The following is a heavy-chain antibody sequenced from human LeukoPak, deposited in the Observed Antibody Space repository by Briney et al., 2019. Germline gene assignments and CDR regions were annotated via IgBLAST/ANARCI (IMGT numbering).Heavy chain of an antibody. V-gene: IGHV3-49*04. Sequence: GGSLRLPCTASGFTFGDFLMSGVRQPPGKGREWVSFIRSKAYGGTPEYAASVKRRFTISREYSKSIVYLQMNSLKTEDTAVYYCTRAPHPHCTRTSCPIDYWGQGTLVTVSS. CDR3: TRAPHPHCTRTSCPIDY. CDR1: GFTFGDFL. J-gene: IGHJ4*02. CDR2: IRSKAYGGTP. D-gene: IGHD2-2*01.